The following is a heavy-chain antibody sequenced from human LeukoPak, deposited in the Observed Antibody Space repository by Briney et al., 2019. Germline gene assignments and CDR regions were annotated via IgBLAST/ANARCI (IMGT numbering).Heavy chain of an antibody. V-gene: IGHV4-39*07. D-gene: IGHD1-14*01. CDR1: GGSISSSSYY. CDR2: IYYSGST. J-gene: IGHJ6*02. CDR3: ARGRYSRYGMDV. Sequence: PSETLSLTCTVSGGSISSSSYYWGWIRQPPGKGLEWIGYIYYSGSTNYNPSLKSRVTISGDTSKNQFSLKVSSVTAADTAVYYCARGRYSRYGMDVWGQGTTVTVSS.